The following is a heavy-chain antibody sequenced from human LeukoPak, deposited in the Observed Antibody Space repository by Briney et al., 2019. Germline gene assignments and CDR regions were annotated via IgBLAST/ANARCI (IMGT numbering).Heavy chain of an antibody. D-gene: IGHD2/OR15-2a*01. CDR1: GFTFTNSI. Sequence: AGGSLRLSCAGSGFTFTNSILSWVRQAPGKGLEWLSTFSGNDGYTYYADSVKGRFTISRDNSKNTLYLQMNSLRAEDTAVYYCAKDQKRGPTFLFVYWGQGTLVTVSS. CDR2: FSGNDGYT. J-gene: IGHJ4*02. CDR3: AKDQKRGPTFLFVY. V-gene: IGHV3-23*01.